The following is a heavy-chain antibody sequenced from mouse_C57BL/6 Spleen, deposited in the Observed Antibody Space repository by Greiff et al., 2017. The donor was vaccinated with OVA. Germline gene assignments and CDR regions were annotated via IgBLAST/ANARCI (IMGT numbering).Heavy chain of an antibody. V-gene: IGHV1-39*01. D-gene: IGHD2-4*01. J-gene: IGHJ3*01. CDR2: INPNYGTT. Sequence: VQLQQSGPELVKPGASVKISCKASGYSFTDYNMNWVKQSNGKSLEWIGVINPNYGTTSYNQKFKGKATLTVDKSSSKAYMTLNSLTSEDSAGYYGAREGDYDYDGCAYWGQGTLVTVAA. CDR1: GYSFTDYN. CDR3: AREGDYDYDGCAY.